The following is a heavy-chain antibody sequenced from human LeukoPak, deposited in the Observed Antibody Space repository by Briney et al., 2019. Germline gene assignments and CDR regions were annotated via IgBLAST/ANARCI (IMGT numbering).Heavy chain of an antibody. CDR2: ISPSGGST. J-gene: IGHJ4*02. Sequence: ASVKVSCKASGYTFTSYYMHWVRQAPGQGLEWMGIISPSGGSTSYAQKFQGRVTMTRDTSTSTVYMELSSLRSEDTAVYYCARDTLYYYDSSGLDYWGQGTLVTVSS. D-gene: IGHD3-22*01. V-gene: IGHV1-46*01. CDR3: ARDTLYYYDSSGLDY. CDR1: GYTFTSYY.